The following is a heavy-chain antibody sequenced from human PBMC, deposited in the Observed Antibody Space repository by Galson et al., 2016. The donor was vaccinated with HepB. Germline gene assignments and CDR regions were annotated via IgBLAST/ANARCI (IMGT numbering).Heavy chain of an antibody. CDR3: AKVYSRTRYYWYAMDV. Sequence: SLRLSCAASGFSFNSYAMTWVRQAPGKGLESVSGISDSGDETYYADSVRGRFAISRDNAKKTLWLQMNSLRAEDTAVYYCAKVYSRTRYYWYAMDVWGQGTTVTVS. V-gene: IGHV3-23*01. CDR1: GFSFNSYA. J-gene: IGHJ6*02. CDR2: ISDSGDET. D-gene: IGHD2-21*01.